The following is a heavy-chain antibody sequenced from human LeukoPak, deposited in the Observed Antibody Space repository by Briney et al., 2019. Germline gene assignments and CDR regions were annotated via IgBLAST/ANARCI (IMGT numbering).Heavy chain of an antibody. D-gene: IGHD6-25*01. CDR3: AKDKGARLFDP. CDR2: INQGGNEK. CDR1: GFTFNSYW. J-gene: IGHJ5*02. Sequence: PGGSLRLSCAVSGFTFNSYWMTWLRQDPGKGLEWVASINQGGNEKYYVDSVKGRFTISRDNARNSLYLQMNSLRAEDTAVYYCAKDKGARLFDPWGQGTLVTVS. V-gene: IGHV3-7*01.